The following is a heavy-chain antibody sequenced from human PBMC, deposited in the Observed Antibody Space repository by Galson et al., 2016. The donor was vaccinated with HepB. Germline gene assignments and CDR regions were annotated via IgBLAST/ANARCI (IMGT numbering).Heavy chain of an antibody. Sequence: SLRLSCAASGFTFSDYYMSWIRQAPWKGLEWVSYISSSSTTIYYADSVEGRFTISRDNAKRSLDLQLNSLRVEDTAVYYCARGKSHKSNSYDGMDVWGQGTTVTVSS. V-gene: IGHV3-11*01. D-gene: IGHD3-3*01. J-gene: IGHJ6*02. CDR3: ARGKSHKSNSYDGMDV. CDR2: ISSSSTTI. CDR1: GFTFSDYY.